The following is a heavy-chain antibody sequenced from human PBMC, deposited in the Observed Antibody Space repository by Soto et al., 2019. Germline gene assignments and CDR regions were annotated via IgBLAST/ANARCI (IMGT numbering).Heavy chain of an antibody. CDR1: GFTFDGYA. J-gene: IGHJ4*02. Sequence: GGSLRHSCAASGFTFDGYAMHWVRQAPGKGLEWISYITIKSGAKDYADSVRGRFTISRDNAKNSLYLEMNSLRAEDTAVYFCVRDSAWAFDNWGQGTLVTVSS. CDR2: ITIKSGAK. V-gene: IGHV3-48*01. CDR3: VRDSAWAFDN. D-gene: IGHD7-27*01.